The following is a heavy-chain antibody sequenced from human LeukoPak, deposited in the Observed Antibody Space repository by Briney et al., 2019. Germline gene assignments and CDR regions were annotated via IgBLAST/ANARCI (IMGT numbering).Heavy chain of an antibody. CDR3: VEASAPTYNDILTGYGLAPEQNWFDT. Sequence: GGSLRLSCAASGFTFRDYYMSWIRQAPGKGLEGVSYISSSGSTIYYADSVKGRFTIHRDNAKQSLYLDVNSLRPGDAAVFYWVEASAPTYNDILTGYGLAPEQNWFDTWGQGTLVSVSS. D-gene: IGHD3-9*01. CDR1: GFTFRDYY. J-gene: IGHJ5*02. V-gene: IGHV3-11*01. CDR2: ISSSGSTI.